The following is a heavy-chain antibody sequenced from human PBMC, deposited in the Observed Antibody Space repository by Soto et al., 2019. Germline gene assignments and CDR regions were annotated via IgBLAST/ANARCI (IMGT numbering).Heavy chain of an antibody. CDR3: ATDRLANRGLIRYFDL. D-gene: IGHD7-27*01. CDR1: GGTFSSYA. Sequence: QVQLVQSGAEVKKPGSSVKVSCKASGGTFSSYAISWVRQAPGQGLEWMGGIIPIFGTANYAQKFQGRVTITADESTSTAYMELSSLRSEDTAVYYCATDRLANRGLIRYFDLWGRGTLVTVSS. J-gene: IGHJ2*01. CDR2: IIPIFGTA. V-gene: IGHV1-69*01.